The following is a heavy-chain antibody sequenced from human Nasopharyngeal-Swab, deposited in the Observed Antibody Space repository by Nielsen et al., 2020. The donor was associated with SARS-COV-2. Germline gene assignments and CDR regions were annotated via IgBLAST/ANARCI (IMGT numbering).Heavy chain of an antibody. J-gene: IGHJ6*03. Sequence: IRQPPGKGLEWIGEINHSGSTNYNPSLESRVTISVDTSKNQFSLKLSSVTAADTAVYYCARGYGGLYYYYYYMDVWGKGTTVTVSS. V-gene: IGHV4-34*01. CDR2: INHSGST. D-gene: IGHD4-23*01. CDR3: ARGYGGLYYYYYYMDV.